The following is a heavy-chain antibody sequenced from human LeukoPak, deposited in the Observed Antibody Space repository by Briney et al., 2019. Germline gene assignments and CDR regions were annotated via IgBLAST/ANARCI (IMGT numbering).Heavy chain of an antibody. Sequence: GESLKISCQGSGYSFTTYWIGWVRQMPGKGLEWVGIVFPFDSDVRYSPSFQGQVTVSADKSISTAYLQWSGLKASDTAMYYCARHALGCSTTSCHWDYWGQGTLVTVSS. D-gene: IGHD2-2*01. V-gene: IGHV5-51*01. J-gene: IGHJ4*02. CDR2: VFPFDSDV. CDR3: ARHALGCSTTSCHWDY. CDR1: GYSFTTYW.